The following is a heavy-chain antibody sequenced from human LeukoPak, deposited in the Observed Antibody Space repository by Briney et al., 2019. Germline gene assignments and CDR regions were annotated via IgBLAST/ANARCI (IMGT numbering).Heavy chain of an antibody. D-gene: IGHD1/OR15-1a*01. CDR3: AKGTTVGHFDY. Sequence: GGSLRLSCAASGFTFSSYAMSWLRQAPGKGLEWVSAISGSGGSTYYADSVKGRFTIPRDNSKNTLYLQMNSLRAEDTAVYYCAKGTTVGHFDYWGQGTLVTVSS. CDR1: GFTFSSYA. CDR2: ISGSGGST. V-gene: IGHV3-23*01. J-gene: IGHJ4*02.